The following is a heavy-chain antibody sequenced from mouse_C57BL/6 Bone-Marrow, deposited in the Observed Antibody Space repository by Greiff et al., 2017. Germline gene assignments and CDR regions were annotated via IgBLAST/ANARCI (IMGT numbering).Heavy chain of an antibody. V-gene: IGHV1-55*01. CDR3: ARSYYGNYEAY. D-gene: IGHD2-1*01. CDR2: IYPGSGST. Sequence: QVQLQQSGAELVKPGASVKMSCKASGYTFTSYWITWVKQRPGQGLEWIGDIYPGSGSTNYNEKFKSKATLTVDTASSTAYMQLSSLTSEDSAVYYCARSYYGNYEAYWGQGTLVTVSA. J-gene: IGHJ3*01. CDR1: GYTFTSYW.